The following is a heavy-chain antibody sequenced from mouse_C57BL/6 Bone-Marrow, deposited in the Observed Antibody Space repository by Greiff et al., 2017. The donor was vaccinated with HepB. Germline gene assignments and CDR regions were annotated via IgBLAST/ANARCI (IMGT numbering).Heavy chain of an antibody. CDR1: GYTFTSYG. D-gene: IGHD1-1*01. CDR2: IYPRSGNT. Sequence: QVQLQQSGAELARPGASVKLSCKASGYTFTSYGISWVKQRTGQGLEWIGEIYPRSGNTYYNEKFKGKATLTADKSSSTAYMELRSLTSEDSAVYFCARQTYATVVPHFDYWGQGTTLTVSS. J-gene: IGHJ2*01. V-gene: IGHV1-81*01. CDR3: ARQTYATVVPHFDY.